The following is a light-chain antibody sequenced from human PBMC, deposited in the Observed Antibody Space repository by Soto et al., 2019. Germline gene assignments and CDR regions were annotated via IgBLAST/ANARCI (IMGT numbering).Light chain of an antibody. CDR2: GAS. CDR3: QHYGSSVWT. Sequence: ENVLTQSPGTLSLSPGERATLSCRASQSVSSTYLAWYQQKPGQSPRLLIYGASSRATGIPDRFSGSGSGTDFTLTISRLEPEDFAVYYCQHYGSSVWTFGQGTKVDIK. V-gene: IGKV3-20*01. J-gene: IGKJ1*01. CDR1: QSVSSTY.